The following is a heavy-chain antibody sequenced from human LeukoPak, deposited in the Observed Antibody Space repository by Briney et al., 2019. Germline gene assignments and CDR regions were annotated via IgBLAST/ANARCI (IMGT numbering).Heavy chain of an antibody. CDR3: AKDRLRVVATSFDY. CDR1: GFTFSSYS. CDR2: ISGSGGST. J-gene: IGHJ4*02. Sequence: PGGSLRLSCAASGFTFSSYSMSWVRQAPGKGLEWVSAISGSGGSTYYADSVKGRFTISRDNSKNTLYLQMNSLRAEDTAVYYCAKDRLRVVATSFDYWGQGTLVTVSS. V-gene: IGHV3-23*01. D-gene: IGHD5-12*01.